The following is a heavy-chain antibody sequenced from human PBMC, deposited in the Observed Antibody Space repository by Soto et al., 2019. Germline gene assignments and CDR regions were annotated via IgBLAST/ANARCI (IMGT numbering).Heavy chain of an antibody. V-gene: IGHV3-30*18. CDR2: ISYDGSNK. CDR3: AKGMMAYALNRKWELLPIDY. Sequence: ESGGGVVQPGRSLRLSCAASGFTFSSYGMHWVRQAPGKGLEWVAVISYDGSNKYYADSVKGRFTISRDNSKNTLYLQMNSLRAEDTAVYYCAKGMMAYALNRKWELLPIDYWGQGTLVTVSS. J-gene: IGHJ4*02. D-gene: IGHD1-26*01. CDR1: GFTFSSYG.